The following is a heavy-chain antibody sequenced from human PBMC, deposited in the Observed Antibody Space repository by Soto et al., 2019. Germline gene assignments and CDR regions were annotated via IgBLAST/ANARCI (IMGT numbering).Heavy chain of an antibody. D-gene: IGHD4-17*01. CDR3: VHPRSTVQIPPT. CDR1: GFTFSMFS. Sequence: GGSLRLSCSASGFTFSMFSMHWVRQAPGKGLEYVSGISSDGDSTYYADSVKGRFTISRDNSKNTLYLQMSSLRAVDTAVYYCVHPRSTVQIPPTWGQGTLVTVSS. CDR2: ISSDGDST. V-gene: IGHV3-64D*06. J-gene: IGHJ5*02.